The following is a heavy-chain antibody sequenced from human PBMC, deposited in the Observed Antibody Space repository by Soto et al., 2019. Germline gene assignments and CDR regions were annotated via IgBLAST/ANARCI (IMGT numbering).Heavy chain of an antibody. CDR2: IIPIFGTA. Sequence: SVKVSCKASGGTFSSYAISWVRQAPGQGLEWMGGIIPIFGTANYAQKFQGRVTITADESTSTAYMELSSLRSEDTAVYYCARDYGSGSNWFDPWGQGTLVTVSS. J-gene: IGHJ5*02. CDR3: ARDYGSGSNWFDP. CDR1: GGTFSSYA. D-gene: IGHD3-10*01. V-gene: IGHV1-69*13.